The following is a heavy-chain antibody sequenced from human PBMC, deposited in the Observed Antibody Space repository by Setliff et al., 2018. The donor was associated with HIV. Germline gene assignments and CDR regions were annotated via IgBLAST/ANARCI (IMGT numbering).Heavy chain of an antibody. D-gene: IGHD3-10*01. CDR1: GYTFTNYY. CDR2: INCKNGDT. V-gene: IGHV1-46*01. Sequence: GSVKVSCKTSGYTFTNYYVNWVRQAPGQGLEWMGIINCKNGDTSYPQKFQGRVTVTSDTSTSTVYMDLSGLRPEDTAVYYCARETQTGSGSYLVWGQGALVTVSS. CDR3: ARETQTGSGSYLV. J-gene: IGHJ4*02.